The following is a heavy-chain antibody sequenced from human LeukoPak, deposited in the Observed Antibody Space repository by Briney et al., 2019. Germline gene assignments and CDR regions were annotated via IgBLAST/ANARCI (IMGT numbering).Heavy chain of an antibody. D-gene: IGHD2-15*01. V-gene: IGHV4-38-2*01. CDR2: IYHSRST. CDR3: ARVAVCSVGSCDSGWFDP. CDR1: GYSISSDYY. J-gene: IGHJ5*02. Sequence: PSETLSLTCAASGYSISSDYYWGWIRQPPGKGLEWIGSIYHSRSTYYNPSLKSRVTISGNTSKNQFPLKLSSVTAADTAEYYCARVAVCSVGSCDSGWFDPWGQGTLVTVSS.